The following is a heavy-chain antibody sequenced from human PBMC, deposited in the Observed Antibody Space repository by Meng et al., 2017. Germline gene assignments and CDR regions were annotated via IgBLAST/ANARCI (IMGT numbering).Heavy chain of an antibody. CDR3: ARDHGFLNWFDP. Sequence: VQLVESGGGLVKAGGSLRLSCAASGFTFRDYYMTWIRQAPGKGLERVSSISTTGSSIYYADSVKGRFSISRDNAENSLYLQINSLRVEDTAVYYCARDHGFLNWFDPWGQGTLVTVSS. V-gene: IGHV3-11*04. CDR1: GFTFRDYY. J-gene: IGHJ5*02. D-gene: IGHD2/OR15-2a*01. CDR2: ISTTGSSI.